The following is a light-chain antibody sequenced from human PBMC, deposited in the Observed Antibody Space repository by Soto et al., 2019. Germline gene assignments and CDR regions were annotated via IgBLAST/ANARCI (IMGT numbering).Light chain of an antibody. CDR1: QSLLHSNGYNY. CDR3: MQALQTPAT. V-gene: IGKV2-28*01. J-gene: IGKJ1*01. Sequence: DIVMTQSPLSLPVTPGEPASISCRSSQSLLHSNGYNYLDWYLQKPGQSPQLLIYLGSNRASGVXDXFSGSGSGTDFTLKISRVEAEDVGVYFCMQALQTPATFGQGTTVEV. CDR2: LGS.